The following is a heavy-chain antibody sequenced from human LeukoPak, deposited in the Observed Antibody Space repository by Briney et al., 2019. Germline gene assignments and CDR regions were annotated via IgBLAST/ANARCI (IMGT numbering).Heavy chain of an antibody. D-gene: IGHD6-19*01. CDR2: ISYSGST. Sequence: KPSETLSLTYTVSGGSIRSSSYYWGWIRQPPGKGLEWIGSISYSGSTDYNPSLKSRVTISADTSKNQFSLKLTSVTAADTAVYYCARTLSGWYGFAIWGQGTMVTVSS. J-gene: IGHJ3*02. V-gene: IGHV4-39*01. CDR3: ARTLSGWYGFAI. CDR1: GGSIRSSSYY.